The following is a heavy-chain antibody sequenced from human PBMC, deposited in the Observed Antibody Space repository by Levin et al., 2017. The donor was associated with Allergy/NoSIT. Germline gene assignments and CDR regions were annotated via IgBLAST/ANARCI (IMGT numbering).Heavy chain of an antibody. CDR2: ISWNSGSI. J-gene: IGHJ1*01. CDR1: GFTFDDYA. Sequence: LSLTCAASGFTFDDYAMHWVRQAPGKGLEWVSGISWNSGSIGYADSVKGRFTISRDNAKNSLYLQMNSLRAEDTALYYCAKDNSGSYYFPKYFQHWGQGTLVTVSS. V-gene: IGHV3-9*01. D-gene: IGHD1-26*01. CDR3: AKDNSGSYYFPKYFQH.